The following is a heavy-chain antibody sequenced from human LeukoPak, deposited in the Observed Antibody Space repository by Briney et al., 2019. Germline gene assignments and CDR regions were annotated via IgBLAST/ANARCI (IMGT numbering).Heavy chain of an antibody. J-gene: IGHJ5*02. CDR2: IHYSGGST. CDR3: AKDSGNRDNWFHP. V-gene: IGHV3-23*01. CDR1: GFTFSNYA. Sequence: GGSLRLSCAASGFTFSNYALSWVRQAPGKGLEWVSAIHYSGGSTYYADSVKGRFTISRDNSKNTLYLQMNSLRAEDTAVYYCAKDSGNRDNWFHPWGQGTLVTVSS. D-gene: IGHD1-14*01.